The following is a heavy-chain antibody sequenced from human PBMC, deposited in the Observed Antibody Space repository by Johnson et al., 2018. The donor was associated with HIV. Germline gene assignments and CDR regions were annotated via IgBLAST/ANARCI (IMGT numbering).Heavy chain of an antibody. Sequence: QVQLVESGGGVVQPGRSLRLSCAASGFTFSSYAMHWVRQAPGKGLEWVAVISYDGSNKYYADSVKGRFTISRDNSKNTLYLQMNSLRAEDTAVYYCARDFIAPELGDAFDIWGQGTTVSVS. CDR1: GFTFSSYA. V-gene: IGHV3-30*04. CDR2: ISYDGSNK. J-gene: IGHJ3*02. D-gene: IGHD6-25*01. CDR3: ARDFIAPELGDAFDI.